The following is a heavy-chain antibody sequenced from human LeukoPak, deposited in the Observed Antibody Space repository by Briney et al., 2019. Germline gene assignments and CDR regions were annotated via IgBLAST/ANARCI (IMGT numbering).Heavy chain of an antibody. V-gene: IGHV1-2*02. D-gene: IGHD6-6*01. CDR2: INPNSGGT. CDR3: ARSQLGRAAPTFDY. CDR1: GYTFTGYY. J-gene: IGHJ4*02. Sequence: ASVKVSCKASGYTFTGYYMHWVRQAPGQGLEWMGWINPNSGGTNYAQKFQGRVTMTRDTSISTAYMELSRLRSDDTAVYYCARSQLGRAAPTFDYWGQGTLVTVSS.